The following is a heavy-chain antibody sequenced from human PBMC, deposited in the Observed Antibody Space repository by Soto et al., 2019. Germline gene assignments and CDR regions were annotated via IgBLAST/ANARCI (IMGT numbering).Heavy chain of an antibody. CDR2: IYYGGST. V-gene: IGHV4-39*01. CDR1: GGSISSSGYY. CDR3: ATSSYYYYYMDV. Sequence: QLQLQESGPGLVKPSETLSLTCSVSGGSISSSGYYWGWIRQPPGKGLEWIGSIYYGGSTYYNPSLKSRITIFVDTSKTQFSLKLRSVTAADTAVYYCATSSYYYYYMDVWGKGTTVTVSS. J-gene: IGHJ6*03.